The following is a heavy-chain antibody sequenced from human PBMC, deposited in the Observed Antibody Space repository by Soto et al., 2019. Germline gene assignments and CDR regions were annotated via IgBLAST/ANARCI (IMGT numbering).Heavy chain of an antibody. V-gene: IGHV1-69*13. D-gene: IGHD3-22*01. CDR1: GGTFSSYA. Sequence: ASVKVSCKASGGTFSSYAISWVRQAPGQGLEWMGGIIPIFGTANYAQKFQGRVTITADESTSTAYMELSSLRSEDTAVYYCARGGDYYDSSGYYRDAFDIWGQGTMVTVSS. CDR2: IIPIFGTA. CDR3: ARGGDYYDSSGYYRDAFDI. J-gene: IGHJ3*02.